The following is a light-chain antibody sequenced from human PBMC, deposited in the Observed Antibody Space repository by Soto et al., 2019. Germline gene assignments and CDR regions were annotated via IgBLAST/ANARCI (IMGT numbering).Light chain of an antibody. CDR3: QQTYSTPRT. J-gene: IGKJ1*01. V-gene: IGKV1-39*01. Sequence: DIQMTQSPSSLSASVGDRVTMTCRASQTISSYLNWYQQKPGKAPNLLIYAASSLQSGLPSRFSGSGSGTDFTLTINSLQPEDFAIYYCQQTYSTPRTFGQGTKVVIK. CDR1: QTISSY. CDR2: AAS.